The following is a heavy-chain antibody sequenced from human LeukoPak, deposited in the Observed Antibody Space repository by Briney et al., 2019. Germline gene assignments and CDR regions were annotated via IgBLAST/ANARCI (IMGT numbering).Heavy chain of an antibody. J-gene: IGHJ3*02. Sequence: TGGSLRLSCAASGFTFSTYWMHWVRQAPGNGLVCVSRIISDGSSTSYADSVKGRFTISRDNAKNTLHLQMNSLRAEDTAVYYCAREHVDLAVAASGPFDIWGLGTMVTVSS. CDR3: AREHVDLAVAASGPFDI. CDR1: GFTFSTYW. D-gene: IGHD6-19*01. V-gene: IGHV3-74*01. CDR2: IISDGSST.